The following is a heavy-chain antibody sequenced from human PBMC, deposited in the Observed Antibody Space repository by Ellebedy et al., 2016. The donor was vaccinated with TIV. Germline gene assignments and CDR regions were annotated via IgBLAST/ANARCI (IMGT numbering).Heavy chain of an antibody. CDR1: GFTFSSYS. V-gene: IGHV3-48*04. CDR2: ITSSSTII. Sequence: GESLKISCAASGFTFSSYSMNWVRQAPGKGLEWVSFITSSSTIISYSDSVKGRFTNSRDNAKKSLYLQMNSLRAEDTAVYYCARDRWIFESYYGMDVWGQGTTVTVSS. J-gene: IGHJ6*02. D-gene: IGHD3-3*01. CDR3: ARDRWIFESYYGMDV.